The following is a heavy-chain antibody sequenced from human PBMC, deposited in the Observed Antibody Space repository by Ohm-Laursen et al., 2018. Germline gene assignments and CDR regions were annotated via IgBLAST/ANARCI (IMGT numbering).Heavy chain of an antibody. D-gene: IGHD1-26*01. CDR3: ARGEGAAY. CDR2: IGSSGSPI. J-gene: IGHJ4*02. Sequence: SLRLSCSASGFSFSDYYMNWMRQAPGKGLEWVSYIGSSGSPIYYADSVKGRFTISRDNAKNSLYLQMSSLRAEDTAVYYCARGEGAAYWGQGTLVTVSS. CDR1: GFSFSDYY. V-gene: IGHV3-11*01.